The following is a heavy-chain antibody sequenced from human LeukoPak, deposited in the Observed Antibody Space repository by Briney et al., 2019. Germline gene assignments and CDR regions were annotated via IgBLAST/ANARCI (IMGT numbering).Heavy chain of an antibody. D-gene: IGHD6-19*01. V-gene: IGHV3-7*04. J-gene: IGHJ4*02. Sequence: DSMKGRFTISRDNAKNSLYLQMDSLRAEDAAVYYCARSSGWYTGFDYWGQGTLVTVSS. CDR3: ARSSGWYTGFDY.